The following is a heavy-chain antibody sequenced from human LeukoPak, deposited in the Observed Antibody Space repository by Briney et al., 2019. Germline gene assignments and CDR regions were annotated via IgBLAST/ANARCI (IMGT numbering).Heavy chain of an antibody. D-gene: IGHD2-2*01. CDR3: ARARYCSSTSCAYSGFDP. Sequence: ASVKVSCKASGGTFSSYAISWVRQAPGQGLEWMGGIIPIFGTANYAQKFQGRVTITTDESTSTAYMELSSLRSEDTAVYYCARARYCSSTSCAYSGFDPWGQGTLVTVSS. V-gene: IGHV1-69*05. J-gene: IGHJ5*02. CDR2: IIPIFGTA. CDR1: GGTFSSYA.